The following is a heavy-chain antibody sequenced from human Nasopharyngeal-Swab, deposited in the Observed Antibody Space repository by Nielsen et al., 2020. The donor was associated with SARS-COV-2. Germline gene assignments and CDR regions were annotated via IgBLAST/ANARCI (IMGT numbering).Heavy chain of an antibody. D-gene: IGHD3-10*01. Sequence: SETLSLTCTVSGGSISSGGYYWGWIRQHPGKGLEWIGYIYYSGSTYYNPSLKSRVTISVDTSKNQFSLKLSSVTAADTAVYYCARDRRAQSGRGFGEPWNYYGMDVWGQGTTVTVSS. CDR2: IYYSGST. CDR1: GGSISSGGYY. V-gene: IGHV4-31*03. CDR3: ARDRRAQSGRGFGEPWNYYGMDV. J-gene: IGHJ6*02.